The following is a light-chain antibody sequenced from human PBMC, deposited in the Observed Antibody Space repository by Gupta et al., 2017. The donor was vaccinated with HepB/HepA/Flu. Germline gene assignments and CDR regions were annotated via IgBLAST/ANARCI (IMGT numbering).Light chain of an antibody. CDR3: QQRSNWPPT. V-gene: IGKV3-11*01. Sequence: DILLPHSPPPLPFSPGESSTLSCRASKSVSTYLAWYQQKPGQAPRILIYDSSSRAAGVPARFSGSGAGTEFTLTITSLAPEDFAVYYCQQRSNWPPTFGGGTKVDIK. J-gene: IGKJ4*01. CDR1: KSVSTY. CDR2: DSS.